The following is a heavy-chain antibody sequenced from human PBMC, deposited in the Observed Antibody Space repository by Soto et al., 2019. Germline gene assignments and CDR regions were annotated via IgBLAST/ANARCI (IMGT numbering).Heavy chain of an antibody. V-gene: IGHV3-7*01. J-gene: IGHJ5*02. Sequence: QSGGSLRLSCAASGFTFSSYWMSWVRQAPGKGLEWVANIKQDGGETYYVDCAKGRFTIARDNAKNSLYLQMNSLRAEDTAVYYCARSGETVVVVAATPWFAPWGQGPLVTVSS. CDR1: GFTFSSYW. D-gene: IGHD2-15*01. CDR3: ARSGETVVVVAATPWFAP. CDR2: IKQDGGET.